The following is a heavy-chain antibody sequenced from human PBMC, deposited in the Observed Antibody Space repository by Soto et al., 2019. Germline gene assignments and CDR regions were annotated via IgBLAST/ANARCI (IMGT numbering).Heavy chain of an antibody. J-gene: IGHJ6*02. CDR3: ARDRKYYYGSGSYYEYYYYYGMDV. CDR1: GFTFSSYS. D-gene: IGHD3-10*01. Sequence: DGSLRLSCAACGFTFSSYSVNWVRQGPGKGLEWVSSISSSSSYIYYADSVKGRFTISRDNAKNSLYLQMNSLRAEDTAVYYCARDRKYYYGSGSYYEYYYYYGMDVWGQGTTVTVSS. CDR2: ISSSSSYI. V-gene: IGHV3-21*01.